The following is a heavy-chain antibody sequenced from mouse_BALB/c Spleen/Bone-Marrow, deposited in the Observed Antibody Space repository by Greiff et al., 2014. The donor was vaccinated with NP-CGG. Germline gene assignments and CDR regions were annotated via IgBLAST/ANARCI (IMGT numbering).Heavy chain of an antibody. Sequence: DVKLQESGAELVKPGASVKLSCTASGFNIKDTYMHWVKQRPEQGLEWIGRTDPANGNSKYDPKFQGKATITADTSSNTAYLQLSSLTSEDTAVFYCAPSPHHFGSEDYAMDYWGQGTSVTVSS. D-gene: IGHD1-2*01. V-gene: IGHV14-3*02. CDR3: APSPHHFGSEDYAMDY. CDR1: GFNIKDTY. J-gene: IGHJ4*01. CDR2: TDPANGNS.